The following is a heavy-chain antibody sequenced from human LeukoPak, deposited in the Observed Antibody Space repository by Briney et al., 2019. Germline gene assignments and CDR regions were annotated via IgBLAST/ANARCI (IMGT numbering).Heavy chain of an antibody. CDR1: GYSISSGYY. D-gene: IGHD6-19*01. J-gene: IGHJ4*02. V-gene: IGHV4-38-2*02. Sequence: SEALSLTCTVSGYSISSGYYWGWIRQPPGKGLEWIGSIYHSESTYYNPSLKSRVTISVDTSKNQFALKLSSVTAADTAVYYCARDFVSGPPTNFHYWVQGTLVTVSS. CDR3: ARDFVSGPPTNFHY. CDR2: IYHSEST.